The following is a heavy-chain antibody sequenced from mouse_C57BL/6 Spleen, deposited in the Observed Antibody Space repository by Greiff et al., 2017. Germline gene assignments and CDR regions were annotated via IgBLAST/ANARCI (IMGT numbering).Heavy chain of an antibody. V-gene: IGHV1-55*01. CDR1: GYTFTSYW. CDR2: IYPGSGST. Sequence: QVQLQQPGAELVKPGASVKMSCKASGYTFTSYWITWVKQRPGQGLEWIGDIYPGSGSTNYNEKFKSKATLTVDTSSSTAYLQLSSLTSEDSAVYYCARRVGIYYAMDYWGQGTSVTVSS. J-gene: IGHJ4*01. CDR3: ARRVGIYYAMDY.